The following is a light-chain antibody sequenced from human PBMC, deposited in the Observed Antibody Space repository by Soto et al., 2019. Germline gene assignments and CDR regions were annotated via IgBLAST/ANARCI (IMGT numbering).Light chain of an antibody. J-gene: IGKJ3*01. CDR2: KAS. CDR3: QQLISYPFT. Sequence: DIQMTQSPSTLSASVGDRVTITCRASQSISSWLAWYQQKPGKAPKLLIYKASSLESGVPSRFSGSGSGTEFTLTISSLQPDDFATYFCQQLISYPFTFGPGTKVDIK. V-gene: IGKV1-5*03. CDR1: QSISSW.